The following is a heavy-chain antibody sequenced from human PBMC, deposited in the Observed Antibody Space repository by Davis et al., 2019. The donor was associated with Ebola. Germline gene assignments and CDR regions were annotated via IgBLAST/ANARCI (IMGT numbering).Heavy chain of an antibody. CDR3: ARFPVINAFYFDY. J-gene: IGHJ4*01. CDR1: GYTFSSYG. CDR2: ISGYEDNT. V-gene: IGHV1-18*01. D-gene: IGHD3-16*01. Sequence: AASVKVSCKASGYTFSSYGISWVRQAPGQGLEWMGWISGYEDNTNYAPRFQGRITLTKDRATSTVYMELRSLRSDDTAVYYCARFPVINAFYFDYWGHGTLVTVSS.